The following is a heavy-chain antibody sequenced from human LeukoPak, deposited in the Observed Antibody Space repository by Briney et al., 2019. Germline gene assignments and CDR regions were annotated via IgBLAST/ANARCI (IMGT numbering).Heavy chain of an antibody. J-gene: IGHJ4*02. Sequence: PGGSLRLSCEASGFTFNDYYMSWGRQAPGKGLEWVSFITSSGTTKYYADSVRGRFTISRDNAKNSLYLYMNSLRDDDTAVYYCAIQMTMIVVVSYFDYWRQGALVTVSA. V-gene: IGHV3-11*04. CDR3: AIQMTMIVVVSYFDY. CDR1: GFTFNDYY. CDR2: ITSSGTTK. D-gene: IGHD3-22*01.